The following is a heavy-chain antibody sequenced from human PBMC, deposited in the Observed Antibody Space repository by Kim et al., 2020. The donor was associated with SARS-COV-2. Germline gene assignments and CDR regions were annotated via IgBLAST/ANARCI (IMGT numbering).Heavy chain of an antibody. Sequence: KGRFTNSRDNSKNTLYLQMNSLRAEDTAVYYCANTLGYCSGSSCPGYFQHWGQGTLVTVSS. J-gene: IGHJ1*01. V-gene: IGHV3-23*01. CDR3: ANTLGYCSGSSCPGYFQH. D-gene: IGHD2-15*01.